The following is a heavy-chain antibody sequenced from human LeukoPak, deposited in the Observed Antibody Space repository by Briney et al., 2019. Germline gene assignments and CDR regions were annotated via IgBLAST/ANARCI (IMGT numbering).Heavy chain of an antibody. V-gene: IGHV4-31*03. CDR2: IFYSGTI. D-gene: IGHD6-13*01. CDR1: GGSMSSGNYC. Sequence: PSETLSLTCTVSGGSMSSGNYCWSWIRQLPGKGLEWIGYIFYSGTIYYNPSLKGRISISVDTSENQFSLKVYSVTVADTAVYYCARDHPSPRISSAEWGQGTLVTVSS. CDR3: ARDHPSPRISSAE. J-gene: IGHJ4*02.